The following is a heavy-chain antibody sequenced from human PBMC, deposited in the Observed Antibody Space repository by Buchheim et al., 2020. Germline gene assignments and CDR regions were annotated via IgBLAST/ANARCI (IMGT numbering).Heavy chain of an antibody. J-gene: IGHJ4*02. Sequence: QVQLVESGGGVVQPGRSLRLSCAASGFTFSSYGMHWVRQAPGKGLEWVAVISYDGSNKYYADSVKGRFTISRDNSKNTLYLQMNSLRAEDTAVYYCAKDRGRWLQVPYYWGQGTL. CDR2: ISYDGSNK. D-gene: IGHD5-24*01. CDR3: AKDRGRWLQVPYY. CDR1: GFTFSSYG. V-gene: IGHV3-30*18.